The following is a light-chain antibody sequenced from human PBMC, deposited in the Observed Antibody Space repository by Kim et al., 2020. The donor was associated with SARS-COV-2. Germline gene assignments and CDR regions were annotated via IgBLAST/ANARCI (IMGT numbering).Light chain of an antibody. Sequence: PASTSSKSSKSLLQSDGKTYWCWYLQKPGQLPQLLIYEVSKRFSGVPDRFSGSGSRTDFTLKISRVEAEDVGVYYCMQSIQPPLSFGGGTQVDIK. CDR2: EVS. V-gene: IGKV2D-29*01. J-gene: IGKJ4*01. CDR3: MQSIQPPLS. CDR1: KSLLQSDGKTY.